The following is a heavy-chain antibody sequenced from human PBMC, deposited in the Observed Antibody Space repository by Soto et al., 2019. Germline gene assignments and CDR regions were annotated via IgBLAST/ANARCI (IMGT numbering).Heavy chain of an antibody. V-gene: IGHV3-23*01. CDR1: GFTFSSYA. CDR3: AKDPSGYERYYYYYGMDV. CDR2: ISGSGGSP. D-gene: IGHD5-12*01. J-gene: IGHJ6*02. Sequence: GGSLRLSCAASGFTFSSYAMSWVRQAPGKGLEWVSAISGSGGSPYYADSVKGRFTISRDNSKNTLYLQMNSLRAEDTAVYYCAKDPSGYERYYYYYGMDVWGQGTTVTVSS.